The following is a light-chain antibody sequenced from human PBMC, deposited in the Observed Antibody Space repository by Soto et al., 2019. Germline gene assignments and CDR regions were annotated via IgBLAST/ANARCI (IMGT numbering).Light chain of an antibody. Sequence: EIVLTQSLGTLSLSPWERAPLSCRASQSVISSSLAWYQRKPGQAPRVLIYGASIRATGIPDRFSGSGSGTDLTLTISRLEPEDFAVYDCQQYGSSPRTFGQGTKVDIK. CDR1: QSVISSS. V-gene: IGKV3-20*01. CDR2: GAS. J-gene: IGKJ1*01. CDR3: QQYGSSPRT.